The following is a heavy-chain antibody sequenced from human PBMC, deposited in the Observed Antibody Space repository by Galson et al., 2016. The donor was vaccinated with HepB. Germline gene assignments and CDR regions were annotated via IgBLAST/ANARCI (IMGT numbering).Heavy chain of an antibody. Sequence: QSGAEVKQPGESLKISCKASGYSFVSYWIGWVRQTPGNGLEWMGIIYPDDSDTTYSPSFQALVTISADKSITTAYLQWSSLKASDTAIYYCARRAYSFGLRGGAFDIWGQGTMVTVS. D-gene: IGHD3-16*01. V-gene: IGHV5-51*01. CDR2: IYPDDSDT. J-gene: IGHJ3*02. CDR3: ARRAYSFGLRGGAFDI. CDR1: GYSFVSYW.